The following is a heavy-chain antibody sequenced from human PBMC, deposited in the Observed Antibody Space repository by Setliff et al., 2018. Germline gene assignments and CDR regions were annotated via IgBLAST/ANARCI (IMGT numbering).Heavy chain of an antibody. Sequence: ASVKVSCKASGYTLTNYYMHWVRQAPGQGLEWMGIINPSGGLTRYAQKFQGRVTITRDTSASTLYMELSSLRYEDTAVYYCASAEVVVAPWGQGTLVTVSS. D-gene: IGHD2-15*01. J-gene: IGHJ4*02. CDR3: ASAEVVVAP. CDR2: INPSGGLT. V-gene: IGHV1-46*01. CDR1: GYTLTNYY.